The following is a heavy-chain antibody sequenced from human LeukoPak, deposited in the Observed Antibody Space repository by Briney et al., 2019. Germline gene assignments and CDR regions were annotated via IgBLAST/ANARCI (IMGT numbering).Heavy chain of an antibody. V-gene: IGHV4-61*05. CDR2: IYTSGST. J-gene: IGHJ4*02. D-gene: IGHD4-17*01. CDR3: ARRLVHYGDYASLFDY. Sequence: SETLSLTCTVSGGSISSSSYYWGWIRQPPGKGLEWIGRIYTSGSTNYNPSLKSRVTISVDKSKNQFSLKLSSVTAADTAVYYCARRLVHYGDYASLFDYWGQGTLVTVSS. CDR1: GGSISSSSYY.